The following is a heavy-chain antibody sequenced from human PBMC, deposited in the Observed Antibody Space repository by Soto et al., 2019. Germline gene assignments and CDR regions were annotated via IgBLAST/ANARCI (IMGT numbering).Heavy chain of an antibody. CDR1: GYTFISYG. J-gene: IGHJ4*02. CDR3: ARDLEGRGVTGGYYVDY. D-gene: IGHD2-21*02. Sequence: QVQLVQSGAEVKKPGASVKVSCKASGYTFISYGISWVRQAPGQGLEWMGWVSAYNGNTNYAQKFQGRVTMTTDTATHTAYMELSSLRSDDTAVYYCARDLEGRGVTGGYYVDYWGQGTLVTVSS. V-gene: IGHV1-18*01. CDR2: VSAYNGNT.